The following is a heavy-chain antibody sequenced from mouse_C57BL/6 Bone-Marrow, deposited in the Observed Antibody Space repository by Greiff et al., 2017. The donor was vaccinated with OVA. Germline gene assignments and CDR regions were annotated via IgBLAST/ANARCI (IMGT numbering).Heavy chain of an antibody. V-gene: IGHV1-69*01. Sequence: VQLQQSGAELVMPGASVKLSCKASGYTFTSYWMHWVKQRPGQGLEWIGEIDPSDSYTNYNQKFKGKSTLTVDKSSSTAYMQLSSLTSEDSAVYYCARDYGSSLWYFDVWGTGTTVTVSS. CDR1: GYTFTSYW. CDR2: IDPSDSYT. CDR3: ARDYGSSLWYFDV. D-gene: IGHD1-1*01. J-gene: IGHJ1*03.